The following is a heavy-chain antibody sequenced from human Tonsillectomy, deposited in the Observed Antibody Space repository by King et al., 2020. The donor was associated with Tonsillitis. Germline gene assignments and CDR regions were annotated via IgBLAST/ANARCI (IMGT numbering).Heavy chain of an antibody. CDR1: GFTLSDSH. Sequence: VQLVESGGGLVQPGGSLKLSCAASGFTLSDSHMHWVRQASGKGLEWVGHIRSKVNNYATAYAESVKGRFSISRDDSNNMAYLQMNSLKTEDTAVYYCSGQTSSVHDYWGQGILVTVSS. D-gene: IGHD6-19*01. V-gene: IGHV3-73*02. CDR3: SGQTSSVHDY. CDR2: IRSKVNNYAT. J-gene: IGHJ4*02.